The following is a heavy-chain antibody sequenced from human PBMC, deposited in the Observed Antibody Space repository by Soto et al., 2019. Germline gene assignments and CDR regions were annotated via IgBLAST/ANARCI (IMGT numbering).Heavy chain of an antibody. CDR3: ARASGTGVGTKNY. J-gene: IGHJ4*02. V-gene: IGHV1-18*01. CDR1: GYIFSNYG. Sequence: ASVKVSCKASGYIFSNYGISWMRQVPGQGLEWMGWVSAYNGKSNYTQKFQGRVTMTTDTATNTAYMELRSLRSDDTAVYYCARASGTGVGTKNYWGQGTRGTASS. CDR2: VSAYNGKS. D-gene: IGHD1-26*01.